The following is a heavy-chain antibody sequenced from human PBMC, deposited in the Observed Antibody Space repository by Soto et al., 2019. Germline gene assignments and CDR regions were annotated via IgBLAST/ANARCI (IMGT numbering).Heavy chain of an antibody. Sequence: SETLSLTCTVSGGSISSYYWSWIRQPPGKGLEWIGYIYYSGSTNYNPSLKSRVTISVDTSKNQFSLKLSSVTAADTAVYYCASSPVTYGSGSYYPFDYWGQGTLVTVSS. CDR2: IYYSGST. CDR1: GGSISSYY. J-gene: IGHJ4*02. CDR3: ASSPVTYGSGSYYPFDY. V-gene: IGHV4-59*01. D-gene: IGHD3-10*01.